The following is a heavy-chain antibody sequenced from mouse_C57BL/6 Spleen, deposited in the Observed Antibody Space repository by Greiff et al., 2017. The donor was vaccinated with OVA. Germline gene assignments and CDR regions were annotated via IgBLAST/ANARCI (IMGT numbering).Heavy chain of an antibody. CDR2: IDPSDSYT. D-gene: IGHD4-1*01. J-gene: IGHJ3*01. Sequence: VQLQQSGAELVRPGTSVKLSCKASGYTFTSYWMHWVKQRPGQGLEWIGVIDPSDSYTNYNQKFKGKATLTVDTSSSTAYMQLSSLTSEDSAVYYCARNWDETWFAYWGQGTLVTVSA. V-gene: IGHV1-59*01. CDR1: GYTFTSYW. CDR3: ARNWDETWFAY.